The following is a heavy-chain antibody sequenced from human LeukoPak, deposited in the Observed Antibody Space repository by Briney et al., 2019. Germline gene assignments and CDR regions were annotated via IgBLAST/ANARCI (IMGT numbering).Heavy chain of an antibody. D-gene: IGHD2-15*01. CDR3: ARDGYSYDAFDI. Sequence: PGGSLRLSCAASGFTFSSYSMNWVRQAPGKGLEWVSSISSSSSYIYYADSVKGRFTISRDNAKNSLYLQMNSLRAEDMAVYYCARDGYSYDAFDIWGQGTMVTVSS. V-gene: IGHV3-21*01. CDR1: GFTFSSYS. CDR2: ISSSSSYI. J-gene: IGHJ3*02.